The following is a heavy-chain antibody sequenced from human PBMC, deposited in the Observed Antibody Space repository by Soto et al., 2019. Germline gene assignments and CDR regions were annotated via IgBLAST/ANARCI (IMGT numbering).Heavy chain of an antibody. J-gene: IGHJ4*02. Sequence: QVQLVQSGAEVKKPGASVKVSCKASGYTFTSYAMHWVRQAPGQRLEWMGWINAGNGNTKYSQKFQGRVTITRDTSARTAYMELSSLRSEDTAVYYCERVRLGYCSSTRCHSIDYWGQGTLVTVSS. V-gene: IGHV1-3*01. CDR3: ERVRLGYCSSTRCHSIDY. D-gene: IGHD2-2*01. CDR2: INAGNGNT. CDR1: GYTFTSYA.